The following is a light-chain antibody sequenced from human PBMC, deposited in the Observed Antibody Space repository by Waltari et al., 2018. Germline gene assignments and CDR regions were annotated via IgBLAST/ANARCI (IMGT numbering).Light chain of an antibody. V-gene: IGLV1-40*01. CDR3: QSYDSSLSGHV. CDR1: SSNIGAGYD. J-gene: IGLJ1*01. CDR2: GTD. Sequence: QSVLTQPPSVSGAPGQRVPISCTGSSSNIGAGYDVPWYQQLPGRAPKLLIHGTDKRPSGVPDRFSGSKSGTSGSLAIAGLQADDETDYYCQSYDSSLSGHVFGTGTKVTVL.